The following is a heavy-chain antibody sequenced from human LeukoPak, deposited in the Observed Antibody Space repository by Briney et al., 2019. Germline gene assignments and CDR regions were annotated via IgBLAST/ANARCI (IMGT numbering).Heavy chain of an antibody. V-gene: IGHV1-8*01. CDR3: ARIAARTDAFDI. Sequence: ASVKVSCKASGYTFTSYDINWVRQATGQGLEWMGWMNPNSGNTGYAQKFQGRVTMTRNTSISTAYMELSSLRSEDTAVYYCARIAARTDAFDIWGQGTTVTVSS. J-gene: IGHJ3*02. CDR1: GYTFTSYD. D-gene: IGHD6-6*01. CDR2: MNPNSGNT.